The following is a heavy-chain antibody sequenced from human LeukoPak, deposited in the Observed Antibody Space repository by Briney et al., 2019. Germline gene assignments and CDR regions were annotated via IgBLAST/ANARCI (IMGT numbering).Heavy chain of an antibody. D-gene: IGHD3-22*01. Sequence: PGGSLRLSCAASGFTFSSYSMNWVRQAPGRGLEWVSSSSSSSSYIYYADSVKGRFTISRDNAKNSLYLQMNSLRAEDTAVFYCARGEYYYDSSGYSPIDYWGQGTLVTVSS. J-gene: IGHJ4*02. V-gene: IGHV3-21*01. CDR2: SSSSSSYI. CDR3: ARGEYYYDSSGYSPIDY. CDR1: GFTFSSYS.